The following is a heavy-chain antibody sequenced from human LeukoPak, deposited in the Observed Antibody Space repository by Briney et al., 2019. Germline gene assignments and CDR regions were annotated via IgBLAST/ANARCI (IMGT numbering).Heavy chain of an antibody. CDR1: GFTFSSYG. Sequence: GGSLRLSCAASGFTFSSYGMHWVRQAPGKGLERVSIISSGSSAIFSADALKGRFTISRDDAKNLLYLDMNSLRAEDTAVYYCARGHTAVTRHFDFWGQGTLVTVSS. CDR3: ARGHTAVTRHFDF. V-gene: IGHV3-21*01. J-gene: IGHJ4*02. CDR2: ISSGSSAI. D-gene: IGHD4-17*01.